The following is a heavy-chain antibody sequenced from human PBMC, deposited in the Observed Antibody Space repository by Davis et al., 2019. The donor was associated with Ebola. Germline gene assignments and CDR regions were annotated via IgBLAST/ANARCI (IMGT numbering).Heavy chain of an antibody. CDR2: IYYSGST. J-gene: IGHJ6*04. CDR1: GGSISSNF. CDR3: ARDVLGGYYYYYGMDV. D-gene: IGHD2-15*01. V-gene: IGHV4-59*12. Sequence: SETLSLTCTVSGGSISSNFWTWIRQPPGKGLEWIGYIYYSGSTNYNPSLKSRVTISVDTSKNQFSLKLSSVTAADTAVYYCARDVLGGYYYYYGMDVWGKGTTVTVSS.